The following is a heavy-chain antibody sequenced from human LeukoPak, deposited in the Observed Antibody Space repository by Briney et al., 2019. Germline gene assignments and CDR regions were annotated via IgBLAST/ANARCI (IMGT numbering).Heavy chain of an antibody. Sequence: QPGGSLRLSCGASGFTFRSYAMSWVRQAPGKGLEWVSANSGSGGSTYYADSVKGRFTISRDNSKNTLYLQMNSLRVEDTAVYYCAKDKVEVGSVRWFDYWGQGTLVTVSS. V-gene: IGHV3-23*01. CDR3: AKDKVEVGSVRWFDY. CDR1: GFTFRSYA. J-gene: IGHJ4*02. D-gene: IGHD1-26*01. CDR2: NSGSGGST.